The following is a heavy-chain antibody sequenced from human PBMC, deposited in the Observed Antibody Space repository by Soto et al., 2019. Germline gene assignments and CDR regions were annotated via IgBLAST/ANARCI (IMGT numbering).Heavy chain of an antibody. CDR2: IRSKAYGGTT. CDR1: GFAFGDYA. CDR3: TRNPDYYGSGVFDY. D-gene: IGHD3-10*01. J-gene: IGHJ4*02. Sequence: GGSLRLSCTASGFAFGDYAMSWFRQAPGQGLEWVGFIRSKAYGGTTEYAASVKGRFTISRDDSKSIAYLQMNSLKTEDTAVYYCTRNPDYYGSGVFDYWGQGTLVTVSS. V-gene: IGHV3-49*03.